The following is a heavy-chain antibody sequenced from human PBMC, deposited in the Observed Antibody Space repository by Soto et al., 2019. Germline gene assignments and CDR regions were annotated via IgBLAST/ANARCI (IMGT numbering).Heavy chain of an antibody. V-gene: IGHV3-30-3*01. Sequence: QVQLVEFGGGVVQPGRSLRLSCAASGFTFSSYAMHWVRQAPGKGLEWGAVISYDGSNKYYADSVKGRFTISRDNSKNTLYLQMNSLRAEDTAVYYCARSHYYYGMDVWGQGTTVTVSS. CDR3: ARSHYYYGMDV. CDR1: GFTFSSYA. J-gene: IGHJ6*02. CDR2: ISYDGSNK.